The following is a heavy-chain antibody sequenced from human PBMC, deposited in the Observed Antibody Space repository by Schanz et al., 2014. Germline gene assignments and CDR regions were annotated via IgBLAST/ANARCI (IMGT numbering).Heavy chain of an antibody. Sequence: EVQLLDSGGGLVQPGGSLRLSCAASEFTFSSYKMNWVRQAPGKGLEWVSSISSSGSYIHYADSVKGRFTISRDNAKNTLYLQMNSLRAEDTAVYYCARDSRPNYDFLTAYYSIDYWGQGTLVTVSS. J-gene: IGHJ4*02. V-gene: IGHV3-21*01. CDR1: EFTFSSYK. CDR3: ARDSRPNYDFLTAYYSIDY. D-gene: IGHD3-9*01. CDR2: ISSSGSYI.